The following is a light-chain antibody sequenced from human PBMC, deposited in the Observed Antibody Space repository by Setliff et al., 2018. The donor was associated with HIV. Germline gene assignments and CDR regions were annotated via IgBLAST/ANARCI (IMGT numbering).Light chain of an antibody. CDR2: DNN. Sequence: QSVLTQPPSVSGAPGQRVTISCIGSSSNIGAGYDVHWYQQVPGTAPKLHIFDNNIRTSGVPDRFSGSKSGTSASLAITGLQAEDEADYYCQSYDTSLSGYVFGIGTKVTVL. CDR1: SSNIGAGYD. V-gene: IGLV1-40*01. CDR3: QSYDTSLSGYV. J-gene: IGLJ1*01.